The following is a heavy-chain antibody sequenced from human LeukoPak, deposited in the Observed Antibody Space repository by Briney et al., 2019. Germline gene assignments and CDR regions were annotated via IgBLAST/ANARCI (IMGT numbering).Heavy chain of an antibody. D-gene: IGHD1-14*01. J-gene: IGHJ6*02. V-gene: IGHV4-59*01. CDR2: IYYSGST. CDR3: ARTRYEPYYYYGMDV. CDR1: GGSISSYY. Sequence: SETLSLTCTVSGGSISSYYWSWIRQPPGKGLEWIGYIYYSGSTNYNPSLKSRVTISVDTSKNQFSLKLSSVTAADTAVYYCARTRYEPYYYYGMDVWGQGTTVTVSS.